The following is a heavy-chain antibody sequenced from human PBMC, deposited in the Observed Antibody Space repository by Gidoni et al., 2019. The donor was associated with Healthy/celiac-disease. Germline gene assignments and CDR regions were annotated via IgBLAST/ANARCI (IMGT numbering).Heavy chain of an antibody. V-gene: IGHV3-30-3*01. CDR3: ARTIVVITTHDAFDI. CDR2: ISYDGSNK. D-gene: IGHD3-22*01. J-gene: IGHJ3*02. Sequence: QVQLVESGGGVVQPGRSLRLSCAASGFTFSSYAMHWVRQAPGKGLEWVAVISYDGSNKYYADSVKGRFTISRDNSKNTLYLQMNSLRAEDTAVYYCARTIVVITTHDAFDIWGQGTMVTVSS. CDR1: GFTFSSYA.